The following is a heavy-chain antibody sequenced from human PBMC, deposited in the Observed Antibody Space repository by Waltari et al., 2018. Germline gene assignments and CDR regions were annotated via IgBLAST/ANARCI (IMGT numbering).Heavy chain of an antibody. CDR2: INHSGST. V-gene: IGHV4-38-2*02. J-gene: IGHJ5*02. D-gene: IGHD1-7*01. CDR1: GYSISSGYY. CDR3: ARDIMGSGWNYGWFDP. Sequence: QVQLQESGPGLVKPSETLSLPCAVSGYSISSGYYWGWIRQPPGKGLEWIGSINHSGSTYYNPFLKSRVTISVDTSKNQFSLKLSSVTAADTAVYYCARDIMGSGWNYGWFDPWGQGTLVTVSS.